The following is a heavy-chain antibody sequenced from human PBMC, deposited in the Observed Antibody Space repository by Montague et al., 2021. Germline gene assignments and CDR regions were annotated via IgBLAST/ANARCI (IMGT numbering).Heavy chain of an antibody. CDR2: MYYSGST. CDR3: ARGRLATGDFDY. Sequence: TLSLTCTVSGDSLSSVGYSWTWIRQHPGKGLEWIGYMYYSGSTYYNPSLKSRVTISGDTSENHFSLRLTSVTAADTAVYYCARGRLATGDFDYWGQGTLVTVSS. D-gene: IGHD6-13*01. V-gene: IGHV4-31*03. CDR1: GDSLSSVGYS. J-gene: IGHJ4*02.